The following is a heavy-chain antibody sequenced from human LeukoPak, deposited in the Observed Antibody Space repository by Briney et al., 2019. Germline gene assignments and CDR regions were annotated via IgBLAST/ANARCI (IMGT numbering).Heavy chain of an antibody. CDR3: ARTTTPTTVTPNAFDI. J-gene: IGHJ3*02. V-gene: IGHV4-34*01. Sequence: SETLSLTCAVYGGSFSGYYWSWIRQPPGKGLEWIGEINHSGSTNYNPSLKSRVTISVDTSKNQFSLKLSSVTAADTAVYYCARTTTPTTVTPNAFDIRGQGTMLTVSS. CDR2: INHSGST. D-gene: IGHD4-17*01. CDR1: GGSFSGYY.